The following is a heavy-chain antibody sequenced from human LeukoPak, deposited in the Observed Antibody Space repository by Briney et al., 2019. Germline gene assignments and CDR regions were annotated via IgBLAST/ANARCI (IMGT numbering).Heavy chain of an antibody. D-gene: IGHD7-27*01. CDR2: IYTSGST. Sequence: SETLSLTCTVSGGSISTYYWSWVRQPAGKGLEWIGRIYTSGSTNYNPSLKSRVTMSVDTSKNQFSLKLSSVTAADTAVYYCARDLSNRGRDYYYYMDVWGKGTTVTVSS. CDR1: GGSISTYY. CDR3: ARDLSNRGRDYYYYMDV. J-gene: IGHJ6*03. V-gene: IGHV4-4*07.